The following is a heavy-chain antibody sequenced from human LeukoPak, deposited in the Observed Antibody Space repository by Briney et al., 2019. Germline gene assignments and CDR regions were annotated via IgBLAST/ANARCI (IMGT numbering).Heavy chain of an antibody. D-gene: IGHD3-16*01. V-gene: IGHV4-59*01. CDR3: AREEVGGLDY. CDR1: GGSISSYY. J-gene: IGHJ4*02. Sequence: SETLSLTCTVSGGSISSYYWSWLRQPPGKGLEWIGYIYYSGSTNYNPSLKSRVTISVDTSKNQFSLKLSSVTAADTAVYYCAREEVGGLDYWGQGTLVTVSS. CDR2: IYYSGST.